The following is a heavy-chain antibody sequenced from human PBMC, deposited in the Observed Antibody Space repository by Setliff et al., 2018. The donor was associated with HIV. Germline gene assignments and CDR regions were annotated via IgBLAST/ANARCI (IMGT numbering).Heavy chain of an antibody. V-gene: IGHV4-39*01. CDR1: GGSISSSSYY. Sequence: KPSETLSLTCTVSGGSISSSSYYWGWIRQPPGKGLEWIGGIYYSGSTYYNPSLKNRVTISVDTSKNQFSLKTSSVTATDTAVYYCLGYHSGTWALDYWSQGTLVTVSS. D-gene: IGHD3-10*01. J-gene: IGHJ4*02. CDR3: LGYHSGTWALDY. CDR2: IYYSGST.